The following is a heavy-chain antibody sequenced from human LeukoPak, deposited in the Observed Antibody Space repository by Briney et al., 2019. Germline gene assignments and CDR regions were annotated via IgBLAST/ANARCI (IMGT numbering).Heavy chain of an antibody. J-gene: IGHJ4*02. Sequence: GASVKVSCMASGYTFTDYYMHWVRQAPGQGLEWMGWINPNSGGTNYAQKFQGRVTMTRDTSISTAYMELSRLRSDDTAVYYCARGRDYYDFWSGFDYWGQGTLVTVSS. CDR1: GYTFTDYY. D-gene: IGHD3-3*01. V-gene: IGHV1-2*02. CDR2: INPNSGGT. CDR3: ARGRDYYDFWSGFDY.